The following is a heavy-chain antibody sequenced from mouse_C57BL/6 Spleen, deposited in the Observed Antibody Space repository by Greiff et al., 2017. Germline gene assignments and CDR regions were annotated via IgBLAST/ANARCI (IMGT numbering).Heavy chain of an antibody. CDR1: GYTFTSYW. J-gene: IGHJ2*01. CDR3: ARRGSYSNYRDFDY. CDR2: IDPADSYT. Sequence: VQLQQSGAELVKPGASVKLSCKASGYTFTSYWMQWVKQRPGQGLEWIGEIDPADSYTNYNQKFKGKATLTVDTSSSTAYMQLSSLTSEDSAVYYCARRGSYSNYRDFDYWGQGTTLTVSS. D-gene: IGHD2-5*01. V-gene: IGHV1-50*01.